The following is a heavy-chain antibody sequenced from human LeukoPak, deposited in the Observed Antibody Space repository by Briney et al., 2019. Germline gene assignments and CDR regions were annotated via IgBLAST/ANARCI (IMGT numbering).Heavy chain of an antibody. Sequence: GGSLRLSCAASGYTFTGYYMHWVRQAPGQGLEWMGWINPNSGGTNYAQKFQGRVTMTRDTSISTAYMELSRLRSDDTAVYYCARGTYSSGWTWGYWGQGTLVTVSS. J-gene: IGHJ4*02. V-gene: IGHV1-2*02. CDR2: INPNSGGT. CDR1: GYTFTGYY. CDR3: ARGTYSSGWTWGY. D-gene: IGHD6-19*01.